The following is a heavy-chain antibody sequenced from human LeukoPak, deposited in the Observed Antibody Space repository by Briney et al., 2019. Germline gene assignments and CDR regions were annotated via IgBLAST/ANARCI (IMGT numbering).Heavy chain of an antibody. Sequence: ASVKVSCKASGYTFTGYYIHWVRQAPGQGLEWMGWISPNSGGTNYAQKFQGRVTMTRDTSISTAYMELSRLRSDDTAVYYCARVLGASPGYDFWSGYYDAFDIWGQGTMVTVSS. D-gene: IGHD3-3*01. CDR1: GYTFTGYY. CDR3: ARVLGASPGYDFWSGYYDAFDI. CDR2: ISPNSGGT. V-gene: IGHV1-2*02. J-gene: IGHJ3*02.